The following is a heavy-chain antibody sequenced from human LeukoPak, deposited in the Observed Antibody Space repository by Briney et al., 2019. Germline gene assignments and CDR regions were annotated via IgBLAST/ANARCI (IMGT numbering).Heavy chain of an antibody. V-gene: IGHV3-30*04. J-gene: IGHJ4*02. CDR2: ISYDGSNK. D-gene: IGHD5-18*01. Sequence: GGSLRLSCAASGFTFSGSALHWVRQAPGKGLEWVAVISYDGSNKYYADSVKGRFTISRDNSKNTLYLQMNSLRAEDTAVYYCARGQYSKRSNTALDYWGQGTLVTVSS. CDR1: GFTFSGSA. CDR3: ARGQYSKRSNTALDY.